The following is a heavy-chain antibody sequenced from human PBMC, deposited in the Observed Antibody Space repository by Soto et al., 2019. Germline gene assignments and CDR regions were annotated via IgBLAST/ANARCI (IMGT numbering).Heavy chain of an antibody. D-gene: IGHD5-18*01. CDR1: GYSISSGNY. J-gene: IGHJ6*02. CDR3: ARCIQPNYHYYGMDV. Sequence: SETLSLTCAVSGYSISSGNYWGWIRQPPGKGLEWIGSIYHSGSTYYNPSLKSRVTMSVDTAKNQFSLELSSVTAADTAVYYCARCIQPNYHYYGMDVCGQGTTVTASS. V-gene: IGHV4-38-2*01. CDR2: IYHSGST.